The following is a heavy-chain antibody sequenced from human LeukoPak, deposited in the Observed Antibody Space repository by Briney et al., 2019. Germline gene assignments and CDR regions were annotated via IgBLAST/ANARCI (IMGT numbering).Heavy chain of an antibody. CDR2: IYHSGSA. J-gene: IGHJ5*02. CDR3: ARDPRWLTPDCTSTSCYENYFDP. CDR1: GYSISSGYQ. V-gene: IGHV4-38-2*02. Sequence: SETLSLTCGVFGYSISSGYQWAWIRQSPGKGLEWIGNIYHSGSAHYNPSLKSRVTISVETSKNQFSLNMYSVTAADTAVYYCARDPRWLTPDCTSTSCYENYFDPWGQGTLVTVSS. D-gene: IGHD2-2*01.